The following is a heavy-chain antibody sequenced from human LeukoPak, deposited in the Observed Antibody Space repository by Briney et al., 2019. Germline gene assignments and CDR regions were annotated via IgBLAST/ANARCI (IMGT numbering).Heavy chain of an antibody. V-gene: IGHV4-59*01. D-gene: IGHD1-7*01. J-gene: IGHJ3*02. Sequence: SETLSLTCTVSGGPISSYYWSWLRLPPGKGLELIGYIYYSGSTNYNPSLKSRVTISVDTSKNQFSLKLSSVTAADTAVYYCATSKGGYNWNYGAFDIWGQGTMVTVSS. CDR2: IYYSGST. CDR1: GGPISSYY. CDR3: ATSKGGYNWNYGAFDI.